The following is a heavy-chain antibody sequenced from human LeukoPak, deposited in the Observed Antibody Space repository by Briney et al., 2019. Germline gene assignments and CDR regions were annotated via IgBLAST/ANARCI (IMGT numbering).Heavy chain of an antibody. CDR1: GYSFSNYW. J-gene: IGHJ4*02. V-gene: IGHV5-51*01. D-gene: IGHD3-22*01. CDR2: IYPRDSDT. Sequence: GESLQISCKASGYSFSNYWIGWVRQMPGKGLEWMGIIYPRDSDTRYSPSFQGQVTISADKSISTAYLQWSSLKASDTAMYYCARSGYYDSSGLNDYWGQGTLVTVSS. CDR3: ARSGYYDSSGLNDY.